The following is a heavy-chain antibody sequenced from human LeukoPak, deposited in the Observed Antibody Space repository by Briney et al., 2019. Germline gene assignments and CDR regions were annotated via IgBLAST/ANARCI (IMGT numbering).Heavy chain of an antibody. J-gene: IGHJ4*02. Sequence: SETLSLTCAVHGGSFSGYYWSWIRQPPGKGLEWIGEINHSGSTNYNPSLKSRVTISVDTSKNQFSLKLSSVTAADTAVYYCARGRSAAVRTFDYWGQGTLVTVSS. CDR2: INHSGST. V-gene: IGHV4-34*01. CDR1: GGSFSGYY. CDR3: ARGRSAAVRTFDY. D-gene: IGHD6-13*01.